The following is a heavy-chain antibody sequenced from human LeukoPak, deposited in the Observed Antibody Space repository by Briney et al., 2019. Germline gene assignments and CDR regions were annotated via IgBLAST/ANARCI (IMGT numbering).Heavy chain of an antibody. CDR2: ISNDGTRK. CDR1: GFPFSSYG. D-gene: IGHD3-9*01. J-gene: IGHJ4*02. CDR3: AKDLTELTLALNC. V-gene: IGHV3-30*18. Sequence: PGGSLRLSCAASGFPFSSYGMAWVRQAPGKGLEWMAVISNDGTRKYYADSVKSRFTISRDNSKNTLYLQMNSLRVEDMAVYYCAKDLTELTLALNCWGQGTLVTVSS.